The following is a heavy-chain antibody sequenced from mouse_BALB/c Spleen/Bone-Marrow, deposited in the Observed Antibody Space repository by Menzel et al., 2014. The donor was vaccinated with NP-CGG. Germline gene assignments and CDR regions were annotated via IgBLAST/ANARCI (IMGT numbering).Heavy chain of an antibody. Sequence: VKLMESGAELVRPGASVKVSCKASGYTFTSYWINWVKQRPGQGLEWIGNIYPSDSYTNYNQNFKDKATLTVDKSSSKAYMQLSSPTSEDSAVYYCTRQYGNYYAMDYWGQGTSVTVSS. CDR3: TRQYGNYYAMDY. V-gene: IGHV1S126*01. CDR1: GYTFTSYW. D-gene: IGHD2-10*02. CDR2: IYPSDSYT. J-gene: IGHJ4*01.